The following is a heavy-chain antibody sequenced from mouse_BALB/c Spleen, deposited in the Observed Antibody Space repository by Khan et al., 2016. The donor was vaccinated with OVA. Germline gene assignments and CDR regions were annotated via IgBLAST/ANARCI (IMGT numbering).Heavy chain of an antibody. V-gene: IGHV1-7*01. Sequence: QVQLQQPGAELAKPAASVKMSCKASGYTFTTYWMHWVNQRPGQGLEWIGYINPTSGYTDYNEKFKDRATFSADKSSSTAYMQLSSLTSEDSAVYYYTRDRIDYWGQGTTLTVSS. J-gene: IGHJ2*01. CDR3: TRDRIDY. CDR1: GYTFTTYW. CDR2: INPTSGYT.